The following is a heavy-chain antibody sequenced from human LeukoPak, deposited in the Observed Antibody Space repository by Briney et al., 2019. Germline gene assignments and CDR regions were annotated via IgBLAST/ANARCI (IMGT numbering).Heavy chain of an antibody. V-gene: IGHV4-4*02. CDR1: SGSIFKTNW. J-gene: IGHJ4*02. CDR3: ARDGFGYYGSGSDH. Sequence: PSGTLSLTCTVSSGSIFKTNWWSWVRQPPGKGLEWIGQIFHSGSTSYSPSLKSRVTISMDKSKNQISLRLTSVTAADTAVYYCARDGFGYYGSGSDHWGQGTLVTVSS. D-gene: IGHD3-10*01. CDR2: IFHSGST.